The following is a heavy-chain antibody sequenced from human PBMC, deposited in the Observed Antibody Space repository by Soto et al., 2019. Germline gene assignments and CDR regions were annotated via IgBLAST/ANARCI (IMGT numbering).Heavy chain of an antibody. D-gene: IGHD2-15*01. CDR3: ARDAKRYCSGGSCLLNAFDI. CDR2: ISSSSSYI. V-gene: IGHV3-21*01. CDR1: GFTFSSYS. Sequence: GGSLRLSCAASGFTFSSYSMDWVRQAPGKGLGWVSSISSSSSYIYYADSVKGRFTISRDNAKNSLYLQMNSLRAEDTAVYYCARDAKRYCSGGSCLLNAFDIWGQGTMVTVSS. J-gene: IGHJ3*02.